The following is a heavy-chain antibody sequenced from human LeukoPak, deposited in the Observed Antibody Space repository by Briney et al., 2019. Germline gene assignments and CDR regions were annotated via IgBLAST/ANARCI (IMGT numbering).Heavy chain of an antibody. J-gene: IGHJ4*02. Sequence: QPGGSLKLSCAASGFTFRGSVMHWVRQASGKGLEWVGRIRGKANSYATAYAASVKGRFTISRDDSKNTAYLQMNSLKTEDTAVYYCTTLSYSSGWYVEDYWGQGTLVTVSS. CDR3: TTLSYSSGWYVEDY. V-gene: IGHV3-73*01. D-gene: IGHD6-19*01. CDR2: IRGKANSYAT. CDR1: GFTFRGSV.